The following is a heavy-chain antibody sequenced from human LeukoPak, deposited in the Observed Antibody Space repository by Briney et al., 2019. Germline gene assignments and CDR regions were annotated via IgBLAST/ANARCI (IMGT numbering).Heavy chain of an antibody. CDR1: GFTFSSYW. J-gene: IGHJ4*02. D-gene: IGHD3-9*01. V-gene: IGHV3-7*01. Sequence: GGSLRLSCAASGFTFSSYWMSWVRQAPGKGLEWVANIKQDGSEKYYVDSVKGRFTISRDNAKNSLYLQMNSLRAEDTAVYYCASKGRYFDWLTLPHYWGQGTLVTVSS. CDR2: IKQDGSEK. CDR3: ASKGRYFDWLTLPHY.